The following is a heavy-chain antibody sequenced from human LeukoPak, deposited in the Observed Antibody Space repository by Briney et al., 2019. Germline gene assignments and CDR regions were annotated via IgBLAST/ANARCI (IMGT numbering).Heavy chain of an antibody. D-gene: IGHD2-8*01. CDR2: MNPNSGNT. V-gene: IGHV1-8*01. Sequence: ASVGVSCKASGYTFTSYDINWVRQATGQGLEWMGWMNPNSGNTGYAQKFQGRVTMTRNTSISTAYMELSSLRSEDTAVYYCARFYCTNGVCYNFDYWGQGTLVTVSS. J-gene: IGHJ4*02. CDR3: ARFYCTNGVCYNFDY. CDR1: GYTFTSYD.